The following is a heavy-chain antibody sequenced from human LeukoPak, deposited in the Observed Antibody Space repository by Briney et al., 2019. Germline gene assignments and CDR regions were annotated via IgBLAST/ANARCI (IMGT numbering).Heavy chain of an antibody. V-gene: IGHV4-61*02. CDR1: GGSISSGSYY. D-gene: IGHD3-22*01. Sequence: SETLSLTCTVSGGSISSGSYYRSWIRQPAGKGLEWIGRIYTSGSTNYNPSLKSRVTISVDTSKNQFSLKLSSVTAADTAVYYCASQLYYDSSGYYPTWFDYWGQGTLVTVSS. J-gene: IGHJ4*02. CDR3: ASQLYYDSSGYYPTWFDY. CDR2: IYTSGST.